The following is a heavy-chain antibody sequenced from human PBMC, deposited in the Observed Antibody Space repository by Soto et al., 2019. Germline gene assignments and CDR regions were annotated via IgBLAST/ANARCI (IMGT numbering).Heavy chain of an antibody. V-gene: IGHV1-8*01. Sequence: QVQLVQSGAEVKKPGASVKVSCKASGYTFTRYTINWVRQATGQGLEWMGWMNPNSGNTDYAQKFQGRVTMTRNTSISTAYMELSSLRFEDTAVYYCARGREFSSVQIGYWGQGTLVTVSA. CDR1: GYTFTRYT. CDR2: MNPNSGNT. D-gene: IGHD6-6*01. J-gene: IGHJ4*02. CDR3: ARGREFSSVQIGY.